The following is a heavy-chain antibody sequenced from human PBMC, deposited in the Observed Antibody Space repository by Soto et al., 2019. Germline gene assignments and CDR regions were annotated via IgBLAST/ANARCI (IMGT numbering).Heavy chain of an antibody. V-gene: IGHV4-31*03. CDR3: ARALSLRAEXGYCSSTSCYGGPWFDP. J-gene: IGHJ5*02. CDR1: GGSISSGGYY. D-gene: IGHD2-2*01. CDR2: IYYSGST. Sequence: ASETLSLTCTVSGGSISSGGYYWSWIRQHPGKGLEWIGYIYYSGSTYYNPSLKSRVTISVDTSKNQFSLKLSSVTAADTAVYYCARALSLRAEXGYCSSTSCYGGPWFDPWGQGTLVTVSS.